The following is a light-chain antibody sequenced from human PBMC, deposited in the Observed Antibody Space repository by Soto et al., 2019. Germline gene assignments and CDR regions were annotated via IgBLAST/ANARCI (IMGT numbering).Light chain of an antibody. CDR2: DAS. J-gene: IGKJ1*01. V-gene: IGKV1-5*01. CDR3: QQYNSYSPT. CDR1: QSISSW. Sequence: DIQMTQSPPTLSASLGDRVTITCRASQSISSWLAWYQQKPGKAPKLLIYDASSLESGVPSRFSGSGSGTEFTLTISSLQPDDFATYYCQQYNSYSPTFGQGTKVDIK.